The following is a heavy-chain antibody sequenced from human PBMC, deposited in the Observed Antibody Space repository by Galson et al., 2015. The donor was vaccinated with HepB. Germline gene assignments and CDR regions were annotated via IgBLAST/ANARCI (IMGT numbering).Heavy chain of an antibody. CDR3: TRETPYCSGNSCSSRQSDH. D-gene: IGHD2-15*01. CDR2: ISSSSTYK. Sequence: SLRLSCAASGFTFNSYGMSWVRQAPGKGLEWVSSISSSSTYKYYATSVKGRFTISRDNAMKSLFLQMNSLRAEDTAVYYCTRETPYCSGNSCSSRQSDHWGQGTLVTVSS. V-gene: IGHV3-21*01. J-gene: IGHJ4*02. CDR1: GFTFNSYG.